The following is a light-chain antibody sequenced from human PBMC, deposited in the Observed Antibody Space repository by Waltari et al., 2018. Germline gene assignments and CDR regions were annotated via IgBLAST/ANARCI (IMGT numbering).Light chain of an antibody. CDR3: LQDSHYPWT. J-gene: IGKJ1*01. CDR2: LTY. CDR1: QDIRYD. Sequence: AVQLTHSPSSLSASVGDRVTITCRSSQDIRYDLSWYQHKPGSAPKLLIYLTYSLQSGVPPRFSGSGSGTEFTLTISSLQPEDYATYYCLQDSHYPWTFGPGTKVEI. V-gene: IGKV1-6*02.